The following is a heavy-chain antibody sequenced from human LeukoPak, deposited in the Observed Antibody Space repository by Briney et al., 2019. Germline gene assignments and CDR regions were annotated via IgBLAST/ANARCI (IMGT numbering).Heavy chain of an antibody. CDR1: NDSITNYY. Sequence: SETLSLTCTVSNDSITNYYWSWIRQPPGKGLEWIGYIYYSGSTNYNPSLKSRVTISVDTSKNQFSLKLSSVTAADTAVYYCAREGRGVSVGMDVWGQGTTVTVSS. CDR2: IYYSGST. D-gene: IGHD2-8*01. V-gene: IGHV4-59*01. J-gene: IGHJ6*02. CDR3: AREGRGVSVGMDV.